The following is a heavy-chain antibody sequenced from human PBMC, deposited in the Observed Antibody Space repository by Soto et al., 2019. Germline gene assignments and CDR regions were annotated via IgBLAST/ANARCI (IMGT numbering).Heavy chain of an antibody. CDR1: GASISSGDYF. J-gene: IGHJ4*02. D-gene: IGHD5-12*01. V-gene: IGHV4-30-4*01. Sequence: SETLSLTCTVSGASISSGDYFWSWIRQSPGKGLQWIGYIYESGSSYYNPSLKSRVTMSVDTSKNQFSLKLSSVTAADTAVYYCAREKGYISGPKNFDYWGQGTLVTVSS. CDR3: AREKGYISGPKNFDY. CDR2: IYESGSS.